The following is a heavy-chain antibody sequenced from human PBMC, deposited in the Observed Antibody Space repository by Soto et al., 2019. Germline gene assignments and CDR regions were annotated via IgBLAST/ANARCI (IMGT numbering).Heavy chain of an antibody. CDR1: GGSLSSYY. V-gene: IGHV4-59*01. J-gene: IGHJ5*02. D-gene: IGHD3-10*01. Sequence: PSDTLSLTCTVSGGSLSSYYWSWIRQPPGKGLEWIGYIYYSGSTNYNPSLKSRVTISVDTSKNQFSLKLSSVTAADTAVYYCARVVGSTPHYYGSGSYLNWFAPWGQGNLVTVSS. CDR2: IYYSGST. CDR3: ARVVGSTPHYYGSGSYLNWFAP.